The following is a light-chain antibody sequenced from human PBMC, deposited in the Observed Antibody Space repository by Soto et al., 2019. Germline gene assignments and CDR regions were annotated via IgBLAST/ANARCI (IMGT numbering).Light chain of an antibody. V-gene: IGKV1-8*01. CDR3: QQYYSYWT. J-gene: IGKJ1*01. CDR1: QGISSY. CDR2: AAS. Sequence: AILVTQSPSSLSASTGDRVTITCRASQGISSYLAWYQQKPGKAPKLLIYAASTLQSGVPSRFSGSGSGTDFTLTISCLQSEDFATYYCQQYYSYWTFGQGTKVEIK.